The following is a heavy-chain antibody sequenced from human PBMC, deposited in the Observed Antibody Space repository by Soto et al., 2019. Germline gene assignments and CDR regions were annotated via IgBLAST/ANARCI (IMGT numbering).Heavy chain of an antibody. D-gene: IGHD2-21*01. CDR3: ARYLIIPRAFDI. CDR1: GFTFSTYS. Sequence: PGGSLRLSCSVSGFTFSTYSMAWIRQAPGKGLEWLSYISSSRSVIYYAGSVKGRITVSRDNGKNALILQMHSLRADDTAVYYCARYLIIPRAFDIWGQGTAVTVSS. V-gene: IGHV3-48*04. CDR2: ISSSRSVI. J-gene: IGHJ3*02.